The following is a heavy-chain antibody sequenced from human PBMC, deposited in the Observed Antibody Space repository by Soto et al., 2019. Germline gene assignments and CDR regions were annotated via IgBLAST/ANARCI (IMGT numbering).Heavy chain of an antibody. CDR2: ISGSGDST. J-gene: IGHJ6*02. D-gene: IGHD4-17*01. CDR3: AKFYYGDYSYYYYGMDG. Sequence: EVQVLESGGGLVQPGGSLRLSCAASGFTFSSYAMSWVRQAPGKGLEWVSAISGSGDSTRYADSVQGRFTISRDTSKHTLYLQRNSLRAEDTAVYSCAKFYYGDYSYYYYGMDGWGQGTTVNVSS. V-gene: IGHV3-23*01. CDR1: GFTFSSYA.